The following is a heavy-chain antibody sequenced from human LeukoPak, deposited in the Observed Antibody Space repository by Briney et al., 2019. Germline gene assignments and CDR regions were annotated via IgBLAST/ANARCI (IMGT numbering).Heavy chain of an antibody. CDR2: SNSDGSST. Sequence: GGSLRLSCVASGFTFSSYWMHWVRQAPGKGLVWGSRSNSDGSSTSYAESVKGRLTISRDNAKNTLYLQMNSLRAEDTAVYYCARGASGSSWFGGFDFWGQGTLVTVSS. CDR3: ARGASGSSWFGGFDF. V-gene: IGHV3-74*01. J-gene: IGHJ4*02. D-gene: IGHD6-13*01. CDR1: GFTFSSYW.